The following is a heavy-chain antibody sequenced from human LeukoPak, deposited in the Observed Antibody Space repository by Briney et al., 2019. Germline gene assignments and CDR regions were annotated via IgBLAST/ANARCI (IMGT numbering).Heavy chain of an antibody. CDR1: GFTFSSYA. V-gene: IGHV3-30*14. CDR2: ISYDGSNK. CDR3: ARATGVAGPYDY. J-gene: IGHJ4*02. D-gene: IGHD6-19*01. Sequence: PGRSLRLSCAASGFTFSSYAMHWVRQAPGKGLEWVAVISYDGSNKYYADSVKGRFTISRDNSKNTLYLQMNSLRAEDTAVYYCARATGVAGPYDYWGQGTLVTVSS.